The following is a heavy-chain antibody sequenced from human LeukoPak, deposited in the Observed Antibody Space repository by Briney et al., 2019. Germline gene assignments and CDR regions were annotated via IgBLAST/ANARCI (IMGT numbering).Heavy chain of an antibody. V-gene: IGHV4-30-2*01. CDR3: ARASIVVVPAVLDY. D-gene: IGHD2-2*01. CDR2: IYHSGST. CDR1: GGSISSGGYY. J-gene: IGHJ4*02. Sequence: PSETLSLTCTVSGGSISSGGYYWSWIRQPPGKGLEWIGYIYHSGSTYYNPSLKSRVTISVDRSKNQFSLKLSSVTAADTAVYYCARASIVVVPAVLDYWGQGTLVTVSS.